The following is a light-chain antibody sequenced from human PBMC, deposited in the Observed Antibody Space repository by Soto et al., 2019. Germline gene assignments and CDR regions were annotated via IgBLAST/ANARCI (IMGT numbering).Light chain of an antibody. CDR2: DAS. V-gene: IGKV3-11*01. Sequence: EIVLTQSPATLSLSPGERATLSCRASQSVSSYLAWYQQKPGQAPRLLIYDASNRATGIPARFSGSGSGTAFTLTISSLEPEDFAVYYCQHRSNWRTFGQGTKVEIK. CDR3: QHRSNWRT. J-gene: IGKJ1*01. CDR1: QSVSSY.